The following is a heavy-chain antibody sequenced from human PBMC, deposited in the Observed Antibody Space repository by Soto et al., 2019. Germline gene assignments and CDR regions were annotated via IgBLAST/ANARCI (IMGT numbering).Heavy chain of an antibody. J-gene: IGHJ4*02. V-gene: IGHV4-31*03. Sequence: QVQLQESGPGLVKPSQTLSLTCTVSGGSISSGGYYWSWIRQHPGKGLEWIGYIYYGGSTYYNPSLKSRVTISVDTSKNQFSLKLSSVTAADTAVYYCARDRRRAVAGFGVRDYYFDYWGQGTLVTVSS. CDR2: IYYGGST. CDR3: ARDRRRAVAGFGVRDYYFDY. D-gene: IGHD6-19*01. CDR1: GGSISSGGYY.